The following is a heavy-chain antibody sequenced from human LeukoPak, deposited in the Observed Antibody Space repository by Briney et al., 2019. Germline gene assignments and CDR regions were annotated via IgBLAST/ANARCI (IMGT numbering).Heavy chain of an antibody. CDR1: GFTFSSYW. CDR2: ISGSGGST. J-gene: IGHJ4*02. V-gene: IGHV3-23*01. D-gene: IGHD2-15*01. Sequence: GGSLRLSCAASGFTFSSYWMSWVRQAPGKGLEWVSAISGSGGSTYYADSVKGRFTISRDNSKNTLYLQMNSLRAEDTAVYYCAKSVNGYCSGGSCYLLSYWGQGTLVTVSS. CDR3: AKSVNGYCSGGSCYLLSY.